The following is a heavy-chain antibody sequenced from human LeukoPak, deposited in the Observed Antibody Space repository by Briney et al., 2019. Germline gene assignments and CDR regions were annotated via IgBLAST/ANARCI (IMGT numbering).Heavy chain of an antibody. CDR2: INHSGST. CDR3: ARGRDLTGTHGSFDY. Sequence: PSETLSLTCAVYGGSFSGYYWSWIRQPPGKGLEWIGEINHSGSTNYNPSLKSRVTISVDTSKNQFSLKLSSVTAADTAVYYCARGRDLTGTHGSFDYWGQGTLVTVSS. J-gene: IGHJ4*02. V-gene: IGHV4-34*01. D-gene: IGHD1-20*01. CDR1: GGSFSGYY.